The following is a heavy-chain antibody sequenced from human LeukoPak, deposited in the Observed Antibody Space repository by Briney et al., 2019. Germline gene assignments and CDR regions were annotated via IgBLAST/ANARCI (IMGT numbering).Heavy chain of an antibody. CDR1: VFTFSTYW. CDR2: LSPHGSSS. Sequence: LAGGSLRLSCAASVFTFSTYWMHWVRQAPGKGLVWVSRLSPHGSSSIYADSVKGRFTVSRDNAKNTLYLQMNRLRAEDPPVYYCTRSPSLGGRYWGFDYWGQGALVTVSS. V-gene: IGHV3-74*01. CDR3: TRSPSLGGRYWGFDY. J-gene: IGHJ4*02. D-gene: IGHD1-26*01.